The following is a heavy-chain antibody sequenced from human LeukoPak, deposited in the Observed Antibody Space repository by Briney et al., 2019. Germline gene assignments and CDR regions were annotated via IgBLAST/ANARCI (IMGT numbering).Heavy chain of an antibody. CDR3: ARDSGYGLAFDY. V-gene: IGHV3-21*01. Sequence: PGGSLRLYCAASGFTFSSYSMNWVRQAPGKGLEWVSSISSSSSYIYYADSVKGRFTISRDNAKNSLYLQMNSLRAEDTAVYYCARDSGYGLAFDYWGQGTLVTVSS. CDR2: ISSSSSYI. CDR1: GFTFSSYS. D-gene: IGHD5-12*01. J-gene: IGHJ4*02.